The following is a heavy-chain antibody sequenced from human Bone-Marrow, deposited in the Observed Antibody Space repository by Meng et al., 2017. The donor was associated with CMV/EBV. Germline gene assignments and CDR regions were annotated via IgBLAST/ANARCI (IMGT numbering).Heavy chain of an antibody. CDR2: ISSSSSYI. D-gene: IGHD5-18*01. V-gene: IGHV3-21*01. CDR3: ARVVVQLCNY. Sequence: GESLKISCAASGFTFSSYSMNWVRQAPGKGLEWVSSISSSSSYIYYADSVKGRFTISRDNAKNSLYLQMNSLRAEDTAVYYCARVVVQLCNYWGQGTLVTVSS. J-gene: IGHJ4*02. CDR1: GFTFSSYS.